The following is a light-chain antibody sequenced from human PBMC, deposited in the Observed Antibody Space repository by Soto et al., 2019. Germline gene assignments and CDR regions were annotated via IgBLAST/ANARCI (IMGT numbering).Light chain of an antibody. V-gene: IGLV2-23*02. CDR1: SSDVGSYNL. J-gene: IGLJ2*01. CDR3: CSYVGSSTLV. CDR2: EVT. Sequence: QSALTQPASVSGSPGQSITISCTGTSSDVGSYNLVSWYQQHPGKAPKLMIYEVTKRPSEVSNRFSGSKSGNTASLTISGLQAEDEADYYCCSYVGSSTLVFGGGTKVTVL.